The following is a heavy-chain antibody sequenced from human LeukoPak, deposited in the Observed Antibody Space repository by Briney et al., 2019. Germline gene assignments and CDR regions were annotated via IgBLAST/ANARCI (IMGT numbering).Heavy chain of an antibody. J-gene: IGHJ4*02. Sequence: SETLSLTCTVSGGSISSYYWSWIRQPPGKGLEWIGYIYYSGSTNYNPSLKSRVTISVDTSKNQLSLKLSSVTAADTAVYYCARSRLLWFGDMVPYFDYWGQGTLVTVSS. CDR3: ARSRLLWFGDMVPYFDY. CDR2: IYYSGST. CDR1: GGSISSYY. V-gene: IGHV4-59*01. D-gene: IGHD3-10*01.